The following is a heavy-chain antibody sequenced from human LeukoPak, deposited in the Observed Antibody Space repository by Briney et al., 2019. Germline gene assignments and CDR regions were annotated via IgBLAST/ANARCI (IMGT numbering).Heavy chain of an antibody. D-gene: IGHD5-18*01. Sequence: SETLSLTCAVYGGTFSGYYWSWIRQPPGKGLEWIGEINHSGSTNYNPSLKSRVTISIDTSKNQFSLKLSSVTAADTAVYYCASVLRYSYGYYYYYMDVWGKGTTVTVSS. CDR3: ASVLRYSYGYYYYYMDV. V-gene: IGHV4-34*01. J-gene: IGHJ6*03. CDR2: INHSGST. CDR1: GGTFSGYY.